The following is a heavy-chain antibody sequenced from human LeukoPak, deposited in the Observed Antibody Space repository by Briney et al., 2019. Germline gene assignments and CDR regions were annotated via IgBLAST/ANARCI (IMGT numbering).Heavy chain of an antibody. CDR2: ISDTSTYI. CDR3: ARAVNDYAYSSGY. D-gene: IGHD3-16*01. Sequence: GGSLRLSCAAFGFTFSNYNMNWVRQAPGKGLQWVSSISDTSTYIYYADSVKGRFTISRDNAKNSLYLQMNSLRAEDTAVYYRARAVNDYAYSSGYWGQGTLVTVSS. J-gene: IGHJ4*02. V-gene: IGHV3-21*01. CDR1: GFTFSNYN.